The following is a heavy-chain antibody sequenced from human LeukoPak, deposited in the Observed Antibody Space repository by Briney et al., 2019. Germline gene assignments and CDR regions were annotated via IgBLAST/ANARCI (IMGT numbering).Heavy chain of an antibody. V-gene: IGHV4-59*01. CDR3: TRVKVHGDSDY. D-gene: IGHD1-1*01. CDR1: GGSISGYY. CDR2: ICYSGST. Sequence: SETLSLTCTVSGGSISGYYWSWIRQSPGKGLEWIGYICYSGSTKYNPSLKSRVTMSVDTSKNQFSLELTSVTAADTAVYYCTRVKVHGDSDYWGQGTLVTVSS. J-gene: IGHJ4*02.